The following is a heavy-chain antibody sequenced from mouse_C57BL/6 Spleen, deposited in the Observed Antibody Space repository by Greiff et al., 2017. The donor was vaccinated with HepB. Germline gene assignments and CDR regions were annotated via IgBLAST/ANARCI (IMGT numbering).Heavy chain of an antibody. CDR3: ARRGGSGYVGYYYAMDY. CDR2: ILPGSGST. CDR1: GYTFTGYW. Sequence: QVQLKESGAELMKPGASVKLSCKATGYTFTGYWIEWVKQRPGHGLEWIGEILPGSGSTNYNEKFKGKATFTADTSSNTAYMQLSSLTTEDSAIYYWARRGGSGYVGYYYAMDYWGQGTSVTVSS. D-gene: IGHD3-2*02. J-gene: IGHJ4*01. V-gene: IGHV1-9*01.